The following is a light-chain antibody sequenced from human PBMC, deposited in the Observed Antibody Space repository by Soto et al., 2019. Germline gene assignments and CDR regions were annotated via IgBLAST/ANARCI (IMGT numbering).Light chain of an antibody. Sequence: DIQMTQSPPSLSASVGDIVTFTCRASQSISSRLNWYQQKPGKAPKLLIYAASSLQSGVPSRFSGSGYGTDFTLTISSLQPEAFATYYCQQSYSTPYTFGQGTKLELK. CDR2: AAS. J-gene: IGKJ2*01. V-gene: IGKV1-39*01. CDR1: QSISSR. CDR3: QQSYSTPYT.